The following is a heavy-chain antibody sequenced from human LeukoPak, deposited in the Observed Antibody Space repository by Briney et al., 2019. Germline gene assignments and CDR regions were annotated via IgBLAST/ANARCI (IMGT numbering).Heavy chain of an antibody. J-gene: IGHJ4*02. D-gene: IGHD2-21*02. CDR1: GFTFSSYA. V-gene: IGHV3-64*01. CDR2: ISSNGGST. CDR3: ARDLCGGDCYFDY. Sequence: GGSLRLSCAASGFTFSSYAMHWVRQAPGKGREYVSAISSNGGSTYYANSVKGRFTISRDNSKNTLYLQMGSLRAEDMAVYYCARDLCGGDCYFDYWGQGTLVTVSS.